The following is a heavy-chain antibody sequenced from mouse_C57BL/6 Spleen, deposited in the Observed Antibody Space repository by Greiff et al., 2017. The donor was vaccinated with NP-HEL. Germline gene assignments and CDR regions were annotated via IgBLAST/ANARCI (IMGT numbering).Heavy chain of an antibody. J-gene: IGHJ1*03. CDR3: ARDRGYGRGYFDV. Sequence: VESGGGLVKPGGSLKLSCAASGFTFSSYAMSWVRQTPEKRLEWVATISDGGSYTYYPDNVKGRFTISRDNAKNNLYLQMSHLKSEDTAMYYCARDRGYGRGYFDVWGTGTTVTVSS. D-gene: IGHD1-1*01. V-gene: IGHV5-4*01. CDR2: ISDGGSYT. CDR1: GFTFSSYA.